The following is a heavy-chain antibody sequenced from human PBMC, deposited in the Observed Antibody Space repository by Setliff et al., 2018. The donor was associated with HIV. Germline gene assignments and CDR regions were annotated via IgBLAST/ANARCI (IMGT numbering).Heavy chain of an antibody. CDR3: ARESLNLGELSSNPDASDI. V-gene: IGHV4-59*12. CDR2: IYYSGST. J-gene: IGHJ3*02. Sequence: PSETLSLTCTVSGVSISRYYWTWIRQSPGKGLEWIGYIYYSGSTNYNPSLKSRVSISVDTSKNQFSLRSVTAADTAVYYCARESLNLGELSSNPDASDIWGQGTMVTVSS. CDR1: GVSISRYY. D-gene: IGHD3-16*02.